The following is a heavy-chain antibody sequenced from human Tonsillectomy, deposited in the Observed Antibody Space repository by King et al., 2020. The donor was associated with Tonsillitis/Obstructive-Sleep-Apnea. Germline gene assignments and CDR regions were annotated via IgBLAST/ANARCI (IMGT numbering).Heavy chain of an antibody. D-gene: IGHD3-16*01. CDR1: GGSISSYY. J-gene: IGHJ3*02. Sequence: QVQLQESGPGLVKPSETLSLTCTVSGGSISSYYWSWIRQPPGKGLEWIGYIYDSGSTNYNPFLKSRVTISVDTSKNQFSLKLSSVTAADTAVYYCARDETYYGFSSRAFHIWGQGTMVTVSS. V-gene: IGHV4-59*01. CDR3: ARDETYYGFSSRAFHI. CDR2: IYDSGST.